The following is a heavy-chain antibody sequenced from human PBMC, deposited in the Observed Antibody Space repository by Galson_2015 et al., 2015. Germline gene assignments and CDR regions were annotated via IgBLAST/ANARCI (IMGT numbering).Heavy chain of an antibody. CDR1: GFTFSSYS. V-gene: IGHV3-21*01. CDR3: ARDYSMAAYCSGGSCRSKFDY. Sequence: SLRLSCAASGFTFSSYSMNWVRQAPGKGLEWVSSISSSSSYIYYADSVKGRFTISRDNAKNSLYLQMNSLRAEDTAVYYCARDYSMAAYCSGGSCRSKFDYWGQGTLVTVSS. D-gene: IGHD2-15*01. J-gene: IGHJ4*02. CDR2: ISSSSSYI.